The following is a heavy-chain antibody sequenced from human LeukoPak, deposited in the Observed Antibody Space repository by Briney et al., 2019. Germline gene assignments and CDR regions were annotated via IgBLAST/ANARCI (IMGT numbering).Heavy chain of an antibody. CDR1: GFTFSSYA. CDR2: ISGSGGST. Sequence: GGSLKLSCAASGFTFSSYAMSWVRQAPGKGLEWVSAISGSGGSTYYADSVKGRFTISRDNSKNTLYLQMNSLKTEDTAVYYCTTSRYFPIAAAEEAFFDYWGQGTLVTVSS. V-gene: IGHV3-23*01. J-gene: IGHJ4*02. CDR3: TTSRYFPIAAAEEAFFDY. D-gene: IGHD6-13*01.